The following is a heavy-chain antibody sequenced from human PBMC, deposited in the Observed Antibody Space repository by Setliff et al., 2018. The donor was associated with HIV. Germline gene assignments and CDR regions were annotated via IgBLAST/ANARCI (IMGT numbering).Heavy chain of an antibody. J-gene: IGHJ3*01. CDR2: ISKSGDYS. V-gene: IGHV3-11*05. CDR3: AREVTSFEAFDL. D-gene: IGHD2-21*02. Sequence: KPGGSLRLSCAASGFTFSDHYMNWVRQAPGKGLEWVSYISKSGDYSNYADSVRGRFTISRDNAKNSLYLQMSSLRAEDTAVYYCAREVTSFEAFDLWGQGTMVTVSS. CDR1: GFTFSDHY.